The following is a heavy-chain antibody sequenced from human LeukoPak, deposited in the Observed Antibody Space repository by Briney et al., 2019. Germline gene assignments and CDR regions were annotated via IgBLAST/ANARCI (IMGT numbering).Heavy chain of an antibody. CDR1: GFPLSSYA. CDR3: ARASGYCSGGSCPLYYYGMDV. V-gene: IGHV3-64*02. D-gene: IGHD2-15*01. J-gene: IGHJ6*04. Sequence: GSLRLSCAASGFPLSSYAMHWVRQAPGKGLEYVSAILSNGGSTYYADSVKGRFTISRHNSKNTLYLQMGSLRAEDMAVYYCARASGYCSGGSCPLYYYGMDVWGKGTTVTVSS. CDR2: ILSNGGST.